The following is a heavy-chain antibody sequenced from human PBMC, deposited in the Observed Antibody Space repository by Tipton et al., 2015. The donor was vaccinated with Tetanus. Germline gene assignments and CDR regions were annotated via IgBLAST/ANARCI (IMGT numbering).Heavy chain of an antibody. CDR1: GGSISSYY. V-gene: IGHV4-59*01. CDR3: ASSMNIRGATPPFDY. CDR2: IYYSGST. D-gene: IGHD1-26*01. J-gene: IGHJ4*02. Sequence: TLSLTCTVSGGSISSYYWSWIRQPPGKGLEWIGYIYYSGSTNYNPSLKSRVTISVDTSKNQFSLKLSSVTAADTAVYYCASSMNIRGATPPFDYWGQGTLVTVSS.